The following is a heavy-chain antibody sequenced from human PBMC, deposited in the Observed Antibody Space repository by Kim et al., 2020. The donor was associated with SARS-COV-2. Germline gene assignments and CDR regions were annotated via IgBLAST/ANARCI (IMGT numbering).Heavy chain of an antibody. CDR3: ASDATHDY. CDR2: ISTSGTTI. J-gene: IGHJ4*02. Sequence: GGSLRLSCVGSGFNFSKYSMNWVRQAPGKGLEWVSHISTSGTTIYYIDSVKGRFTTSRDNARNSLYLQMTSLVNEDSAVYYCASDATHDYLGPVTRVT. V-gene: IGHV3-48*02. CDR1: GFNFSKYS.